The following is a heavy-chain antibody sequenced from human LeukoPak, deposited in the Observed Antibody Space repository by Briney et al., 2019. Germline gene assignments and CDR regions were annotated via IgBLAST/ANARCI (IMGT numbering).Heavy chain of an antibody. CDR1: GFTFTSSA. V-gene: IGHV1-58*01. D-gene: IGHD4-23*01. J-gene: IGHJ4*02. CDR2: IVVGSGKT. Sequence: SVKVSCKASGFTFTSSAVQWVRQARGQRLEWIGWIVVGSGKTNYAQKLQERVTITRDMSTSTAYMELSSLRSEDTAVYYCAAEDYGGNTRGYWGQGTLVTVSS. CDR3: AAEDYGGNTRGY.